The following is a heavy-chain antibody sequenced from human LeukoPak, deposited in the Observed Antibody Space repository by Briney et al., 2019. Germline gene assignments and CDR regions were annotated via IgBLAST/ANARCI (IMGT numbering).Heavy chain of an antibody. CDR2: TYHSGST. V-gene: IGHV4-38-2*02. J-gene: IGHJ4*02. CDR1: GYSISSSYY. CDR3: GRDRPTGYYDY. D-gene: IGHD3-9*01. Sequence: SETLSLTCAVSGYSISSSYYWGWIRQPPGKGLEWIGSTYHSGSTYYNPSLKSRVTISVDTSKNQFSLKLTSVTAADTAVYYCGRDRPTGYYDYWGQGILVTVSS.